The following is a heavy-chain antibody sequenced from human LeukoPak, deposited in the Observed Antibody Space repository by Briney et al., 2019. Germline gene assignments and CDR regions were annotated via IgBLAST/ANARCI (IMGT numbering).Heavy chain of an antibody. Sequence: ASVKVSCKASGYTFTGYYMHWVRQAPGQGLEWMGWINPNSGGTNYAQKFQGRVTMTRVTSISTAYMELSRLRSDDTAVYYCARDYEYSSSSVAYWGQGTLVTVSS. V-gene: IGHV1-2*02. CDR2: INPNSGGT. CDR3: ARDYEYSSSSVAY. CDR1: GYTFTGYY. D-gene: IGHD6-6*01. J-gene: IGHJ4*02.